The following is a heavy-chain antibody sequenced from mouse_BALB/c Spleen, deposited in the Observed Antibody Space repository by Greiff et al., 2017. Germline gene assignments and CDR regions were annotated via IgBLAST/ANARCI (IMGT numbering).Heavy chain of an antibody. Sequence: DVQLVESGGGLVQPGGSRKLSCAASGFTFSSFGMHWVRQAPEKGLEWVAYISSGSSTIYYADTVKGRFTISRDNPKNTLFLQMTSLRSEDTAMYYCASGDYGYLARGLAYWGQGTLVTVSA. CDR3: ASGDYGYLARGLAY. J-gene: IGHJ3*01. D-gene: IGHD1-2*01. V-gene: IGHV5-17*02. CDR1: GFTFSSFG. CDR2: ISSGSSTI.